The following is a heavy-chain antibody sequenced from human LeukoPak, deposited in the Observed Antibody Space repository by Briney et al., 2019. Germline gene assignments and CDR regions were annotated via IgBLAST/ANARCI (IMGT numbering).Heavy chain of an antibody. J-gene: IGHJ5*02. CDR2: INHSGST. CDR1: GGSISSYY. V-gene: IGHV4-34*01. CDR3: ARGGKTGTTTYNWFDP. D-gene: IGHD1-7*01. Sequence: SETLSLTCTVSGGSISSYYWSWIRQPPGKGLEWIGEINHSGSTNYNPSLKSRVTISVDTSKNQFSLKLSSVTAADTAVYYCARGGKTGTTTYNWFDPWGQGTLVTVSS.